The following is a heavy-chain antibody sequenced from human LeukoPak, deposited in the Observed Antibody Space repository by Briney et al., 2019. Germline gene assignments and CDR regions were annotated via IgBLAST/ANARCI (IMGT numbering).Heavy chain of an antibody. CDR2: IYYSGST. V-gene: IGHV4-39*07. Sequence: SESLSLTCTVSGGSISSSSYYWGWIRQPPGKGLEWIGSIYYSGSTYYNPSLKSRVTISVDTSKNQFSLKLSSVTAADTAVYYCARVVPAAFSVADPWGQGTLVTVSS. CDR1: GGSISSSSYY. CDR3: ARVVPAAFSVADP. J-gene: IGHJ5*02. D-gene: IGHD2-2*01.